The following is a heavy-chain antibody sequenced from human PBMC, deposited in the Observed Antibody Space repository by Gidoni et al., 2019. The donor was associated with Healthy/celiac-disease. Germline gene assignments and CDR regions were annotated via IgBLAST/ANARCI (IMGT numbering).Heavy chain of an antibody. CDR2: IYYSGST. Sequence: QVQLQESGPGLVKPSQTLSLTCTVPGGPISSGGYYWSWIRQHPGQGLEWIGYIYYSGSTYYNPSLKSRVTISVDTSKNQFSLKLSSVTAADTAVYYCASSYDSSGYYSNYYYYMDVWGKGTTVTVSS. D-gene: IGHD3-22*01. CDR3: ASSYDSSGYYSNYYYYMDV. J-gene: IGHJ6*03. CDR1: GGPISSGGYY. V-gene: IGHV4-31*03.